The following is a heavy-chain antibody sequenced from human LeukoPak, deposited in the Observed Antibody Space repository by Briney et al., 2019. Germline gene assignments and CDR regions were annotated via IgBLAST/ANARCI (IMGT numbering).Heavy chain of an antibody. J-gene: IGHJ4*02. CDR1: GGSFSGYY. CDR3: ARDVYGSGSYD. CDR2: IYYSGST. Sequence: SETLSLTCAVYGGSFSGYYWSWIRQPPGKGLEWIGYIYYSGSTYYNPSLKSRVTISVDTSKNQFSLKLSSVTAADTAVYYCARDVYGSGSYDWGQGTLVTVSS. D-gene: IGHD3-10*01. V-gene: IGHV4-34*09.